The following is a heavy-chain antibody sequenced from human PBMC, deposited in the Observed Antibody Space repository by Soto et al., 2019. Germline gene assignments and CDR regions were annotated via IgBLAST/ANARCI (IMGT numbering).Heavy chain of an antibody. Sequence: ASVKVSCKASGYTFTSYAMHWVRQAPGQRLEWMGWINAGNGNTKYSQKFQGRVTITRDTSASTAYMELSSLRSEDTAVYYCARARVFGVVSIEFDPWGQGTPVTVS. CDR1: GYTFTSYA. CDR2: INAGNGNT. D-gene: IGHD3-3*01. V-gene: IGHV1-3*01. CDR3: ARARVFGVVSIEFDP. J-gene: IGHJ5*02.